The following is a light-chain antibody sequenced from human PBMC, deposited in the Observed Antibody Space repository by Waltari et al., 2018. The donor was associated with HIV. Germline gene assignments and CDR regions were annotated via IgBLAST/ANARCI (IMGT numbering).Light chain of an antibody. CDR1: SSDVGAYNY. Sequence: QSALAQPPSASGSAGQSVTISCTGTSSDVGAYNYVSWYQQHPGKSPKLFIYDLTKRPSGVPDRFSGSKSGNTASLTVSVLQGEDEADYYCSSYADSDTPVVFGGGTKLTVL. V-gene: IGLV2-8*01. CDR3: SSYADSDTPVV. J-gene: IGLJ2*01. CDR2: DLT.